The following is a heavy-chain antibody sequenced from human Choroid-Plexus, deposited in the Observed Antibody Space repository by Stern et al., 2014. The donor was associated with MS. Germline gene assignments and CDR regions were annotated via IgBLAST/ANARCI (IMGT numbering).Heavy chain of an antibody. Sequence: QDQLVQSGPEVRQPGASVRVSCKASGYTFTTPNYGIAWVREAPGRGLEWMGWISSYNGNTVYAQKLQDRVTMTTDTSTSTAYMELSSLRSDDTAFYYCARERLRDFNDYHFDSWGQGTLVTVSS. CDR2: ISSYNGNT. CDR3: ARERLRDFNDYHFDS. D-gene: IGHD4-11*01. J-gene: IGHJ4*02. V-gene: IGHV1-18*01. CDR1: GYTFTTPNYG.